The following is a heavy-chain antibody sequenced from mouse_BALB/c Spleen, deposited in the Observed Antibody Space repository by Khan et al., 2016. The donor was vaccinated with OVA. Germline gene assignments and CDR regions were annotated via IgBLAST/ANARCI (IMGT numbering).Heavy chain of an antibody. CDR3: ARTASIKY. D-gene: IGHD1-2*01. Sequence: EVQLQESGPGLVKPSQSLSLTCTVTGYSITSGYGWNWIRQFPGKKLEWMGYISYSGSTNYNPYLKSRISITRDKSKNQFFLQLNSVTTEYTATYYCARTASIKYWGHGPTLTVSS. V-gene: IGHV3-2*02. J-gene: IGHJ2*01. CDR1: GYSITSGYG. CDR2: ISYSGST.